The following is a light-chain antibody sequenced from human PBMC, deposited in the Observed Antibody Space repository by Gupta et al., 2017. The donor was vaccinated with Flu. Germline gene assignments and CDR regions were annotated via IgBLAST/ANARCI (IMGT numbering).Light chain of an antibody. CDR1: SSDVGGHKY. CDR3: NSYATTTTPWV. Sequence: SALTQPASVSGSLGQSVPISCTGTSSDVGGHKYVSWYQHHPGKAPKLIIYEVTYRPSGVANRFSGSKSGNSASLTISGLQAEDEADYYCNSYATTTTPWVFGGGTRLTVL. V-gene: IGLV2-14*01. CDR2: EVT. J-gene: IGLJ3*02.